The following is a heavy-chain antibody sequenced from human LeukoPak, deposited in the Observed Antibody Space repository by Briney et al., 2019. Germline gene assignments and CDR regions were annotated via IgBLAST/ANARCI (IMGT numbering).Heavy chain of an antibody. V-gene: IGHV4-30-2*01. Sequence: SQTLSLTCTVSGGSISSGGHSWSWIRQPPGKGLEWIGYIYHSGSGSTYYNPSLKSRVTMSVDRSKNQFSLNLTSVTAADTAVYYCATSRDGYNHFDYWGQGILVTVSS. D-gene: IGHD5-24*01. CDR3: ATSRDGYNHFDY. J-gene: IGHJ4*02. CDR2: IYHSGSGST. CDR1: GGSISSGGHS.